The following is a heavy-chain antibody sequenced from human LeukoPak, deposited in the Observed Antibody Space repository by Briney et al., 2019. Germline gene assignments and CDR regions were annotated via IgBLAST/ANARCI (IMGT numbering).Heavy chain of an antibody. CDR3: ARGGYRGYFDY. CDR1: GGSISSSSYY. V-gene: IGHV4-39*07. J-gene: IGHJ4*02. Sequence: SETLSLTCTVSGGSISSSSYYWGWIRQPPGKGLEWIGSIYYSGSTYYNPSLKSRVTISVDTSKNQFSLKLSSVTAADTAVYYCARGGYRGYFDYWGQGTPVTVSS. D-gene: IGHD5-18*01. CDR2: IYYSGST.